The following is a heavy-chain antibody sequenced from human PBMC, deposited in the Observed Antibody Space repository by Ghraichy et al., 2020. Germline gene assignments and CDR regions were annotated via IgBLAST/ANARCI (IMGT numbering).Heavy chain of an antibody. D-gene: IGHD1-14*01. V-gene: IGHV4-61*01. Sequence: SETLSLTCSVSGDSVISGSDYWSWIRQPPGRGLEWIGNISYFGGTNYNPSLKSRVTISIDTSKNELSLNLGSVIAADTAVYYCAGNRKYTRTHIFDSWGPGTLVTVSS. CDR2: ISYFGGT. J-gene: IGHJ4*02. CDR3: AGNRKYTRTHIFDS. CDR1: GDSVISGSDY.